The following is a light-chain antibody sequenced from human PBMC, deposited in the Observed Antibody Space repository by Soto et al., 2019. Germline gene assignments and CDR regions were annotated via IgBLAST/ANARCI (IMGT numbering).Light chain of an antibody. J-gene: IGLJ3*02. Sequence: QSALTQPRSVSGSPGQSVTISCTGTNSDVGAYTFVSWYQQLPGKAPKLIISAVSYRPSGVPDRFSGSKSGNTASLTISGLQTEEEADYYCFSYKASDMWVFGGGTKLTVL. V-gene: IGLV2-11*01. CDR1: NSDVGAYTF. CDR3: FSYKASDMWV. CDR2: AVS.